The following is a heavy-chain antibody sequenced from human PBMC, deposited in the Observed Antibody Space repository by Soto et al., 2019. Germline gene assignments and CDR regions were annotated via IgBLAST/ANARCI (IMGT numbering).Heavy chain of an antibody. J-gene: IGHJ6*02. CDR2: IYPGDSDT. D-gene: IGHD6-13*01. CDR1: GYSFTTYW. CDR3: ARQAAAGKYYYAMDV. Sequence: GESLKISCKGSGYSFTTYWIGWVRQMPGKGLEGKVTIYPGDSDTKYSPSFQGQVTISSHKSINTTYLQWSSLKASDTAIYYCARQAAAGKYYYAMDVWGQWTTVTVSS. V-gene: IGHV5-51*01.